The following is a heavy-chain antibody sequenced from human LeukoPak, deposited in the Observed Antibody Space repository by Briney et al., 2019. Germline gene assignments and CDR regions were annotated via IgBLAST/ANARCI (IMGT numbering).Heavy chain of an antibody. Sequence: PGRSLRLSCAASGFTFSRYPMHWVRQAPGKGLEWVAAIGWDGSHKYYADSVKGRFSISRDDSKNTVYLQMDSLRAEDTAIYYCARDPQTGPPDYFDYWGQVVLVTVSS. D-gene: IGHD3-9*01. CDR3: ARDPQTGPPDYFDY. CDR1: GFTFSRYP. CDR2: IGWDGSHK. J-gene: IGHJ4*02. V-gene: IGHV3-30-3*01.